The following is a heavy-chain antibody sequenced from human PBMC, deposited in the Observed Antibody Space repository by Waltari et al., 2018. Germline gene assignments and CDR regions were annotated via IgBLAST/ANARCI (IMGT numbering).Heavy chain of an antibody. CDR3: AKVTDLQYYFDY. CDR2: ISGTGDKT. J-gene: IGHJ4*02. V-gene: IGHV3-23*01. CDR1: GFTLSIYA. Sequence: EVQLLESGGGLVQPGGSLRIFCAASGFTLSIYAMTWVRQAPGKGLEGVSFISGTGDKTYYADSVNGRFTISRDTSKNTLYLQMTSLRAEDTAVYYCAKVTDLQYYFDYWGPGSLVTVSS. D-gene: IGHD3-16*01.